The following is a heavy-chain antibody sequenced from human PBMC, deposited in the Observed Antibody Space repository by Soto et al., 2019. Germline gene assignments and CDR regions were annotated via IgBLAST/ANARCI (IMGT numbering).Heavy chain of an antibody. J-gene: IGHJ2*01. CDR1: RFAFSSYA. V-gene: IGHV3-30*18. CDR2: ISYDGGYE. CDR3: AKGTTVTPSRYLDL. Sequence: ESGGGVVQPGKSLRLSCAASRFAFSSYAMHWVRQAPGKGLEWLAVISYDGGYENYADSVKGRFTVSRDNSKNTLWLQINSLRPEDTALYYCAKGTTVTPSRYLDLWCQGTLVTVSS. D-gene: IGHD4-17*01.